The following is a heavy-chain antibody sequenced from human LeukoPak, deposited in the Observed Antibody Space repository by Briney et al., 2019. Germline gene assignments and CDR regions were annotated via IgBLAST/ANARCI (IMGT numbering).Heavy chain of an antibody. D-gene: IGHD4-23*01. V-gene: IGHV4-39*01. Sequence: SETLSLTCTVSGDSISRSFYYWGWIRQPPGKGLEWIGTIYYSGSTYYNPSLKSRVTISVDTSKNQFSLKLTSVTAADTAVYYCARSYGGHSVCDAFDIWGQGTMVTVSS. CDR3: ARSYGGHSVCDAFDI. CDR2: IYYSGST. J-gene: IGHJ3*02. CDR1: GDSISRSFYY.